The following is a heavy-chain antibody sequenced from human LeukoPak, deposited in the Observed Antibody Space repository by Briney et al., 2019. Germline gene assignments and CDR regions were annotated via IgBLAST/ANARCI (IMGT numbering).Heavy chain of an antibody. V-gene: IGHV3-23*01. J-gene: IGHJ3*02. D-gene: IGHD2-21*01. Sequence: GSLRLSCAASGFTFSSYAMSWVRQAPGKGLEWVSAISGSGGSTYYADSVKGRFTISRDNSKNTLYLQTNSLRAEDTAVYYCAKDFIVVVKTSDAFDIWRQGTMVTVSS. CDR3: AKDFIVVVKTSDAFDI. CDR1: GFTFSSYA. CDR2: ISGSGGST.